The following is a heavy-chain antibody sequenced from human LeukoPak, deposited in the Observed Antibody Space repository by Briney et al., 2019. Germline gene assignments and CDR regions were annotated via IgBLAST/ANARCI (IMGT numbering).Heavy chain of an antibody. CDR2: ISSSGSTI. CDR3: GKGPGYSVYDNLPHH. Sequence: GGSLRLSCAASGFTFSDYYMSWIRQAPGKGLEWVSYISSSGSTIYYADSVKGRFTISRDNAKNTLNLQMDSLRADDTAVYYCGKGPGYSVYDNLPHHWGQGTLVTVSS. D-gene: IGHD5/OR15-5a*01. J-gene: IGHJ5*02. CDR1: GFTFSDYY. V-gene: IGHV3-11*04.